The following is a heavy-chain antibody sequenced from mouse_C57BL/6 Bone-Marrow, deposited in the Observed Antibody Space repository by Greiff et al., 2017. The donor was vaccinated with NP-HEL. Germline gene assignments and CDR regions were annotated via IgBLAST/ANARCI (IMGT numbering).Heavy chain of an antibody. D-gene: IGHD1-3*01. Sequence: DVQLQESGGDLVKPGGSLKLSCAASGFTFSSYGMSWVRQTPDKRLEWVATISSGGSYTYYPDSVKGRFTISRDNAKNTLYLQMSSLKSEDTAMYYCARHYISNYYAMDYWGQGTSVTVSS. CDR3: ARHYISNYYAMDY. V-gene: IGHV5-6*01. CDR2: ISSGGSYT. J-gene: IGHJ4*01. CDR1: GFTFSSYG.